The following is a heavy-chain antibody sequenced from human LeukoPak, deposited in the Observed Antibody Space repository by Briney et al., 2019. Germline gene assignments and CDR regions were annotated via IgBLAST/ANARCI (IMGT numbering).Heavy chain of an antibody. Sequence: GGSLRLSCAATGFKFYSYAMHWVRQAPGKGLEWVASISFDGSEKYYRDSVKGRFTISRDNSKNTVSLQMNSLRPEDTAVYYCARSPGPAAVAFDYWGQGTLVTVSS. CDR3: ARSPGPAAVAFDY. CDR1: GFKFYSYA. V-gene: IGHV3-30*04. J-gene: IGHJ4*02. CDR2: ISFDGSEK. D-gene: IGHD6-13*01.